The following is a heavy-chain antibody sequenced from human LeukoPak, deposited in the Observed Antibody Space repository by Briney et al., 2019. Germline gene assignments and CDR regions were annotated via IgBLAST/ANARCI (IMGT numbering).Heavy chain of an antibody. CDR2: INPSGGST. Sequence: GASVKVSCKASGFTFTSYYIHWVRQAPGQGLEWMGEINPSGGSTRYAQKFQGRVTMTRDISASTVDMELRSLRSEDTAVYYCASSIGARLDCWGQGTRVSVPS. CDR1: GFTFTSYY. J-gene: IGHJ4*02. CDR3: ASSIGARLDC. D-gene: IGHD6-6*01. V-gene: IGHV1-46*01.